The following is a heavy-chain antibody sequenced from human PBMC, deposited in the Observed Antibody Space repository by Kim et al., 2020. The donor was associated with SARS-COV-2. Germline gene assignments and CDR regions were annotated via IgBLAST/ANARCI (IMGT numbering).Heavy chain of an antibody. CDR2: IYTSGST. Sequence: SETLSLTCTVSGRSISSGSYYWSWIRQPAGKGLEWIGRIYTSGSTNYNPSLKSRVTISVDTSKNQFSLKLSSVTAADTAVYYCARGLVLLWFGERGGYGMDVWGQGTPVTVSS. V-gene: IGHV4-61*02. CDR1: GRSISSGSYY. J-gene: IGHJ6*02. D-gene: IGHD3-10*01. CDR3: ARGLVLLWFGERGGYGMDV.